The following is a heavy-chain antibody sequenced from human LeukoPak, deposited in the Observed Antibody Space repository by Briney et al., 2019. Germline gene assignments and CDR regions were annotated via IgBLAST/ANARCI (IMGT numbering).Heavy chain of an antibody. CDR1: GYRFTTYW. CDR2: MYPGDSNT. Sequence: GESLKISCKGSGYRFTTYWIGWVRQMPGNGLEWMGIMYPGDSNTRYSPSFQGQVIISVDKSISTAYLQWSSLKASDTAMYYCARRGGYSFDYWGQGTLVTVSS. CDR3: ARRGGYSFDY. V-gene: IGHV5-51*01. J-gene: IGHJ4*02.